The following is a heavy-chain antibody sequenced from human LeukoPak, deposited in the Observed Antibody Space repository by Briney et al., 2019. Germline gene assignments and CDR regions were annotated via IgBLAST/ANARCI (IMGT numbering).Heavy chain of an antibody. CDR2: TSYSGST. V-gene: IGHV4-59*01. Sequence: SETLSLTCTVSGGSISSYYWSWIRQPPGKRLEWIGYTSYSGSTDYNPSLKSRVTMSVDTSKNQFSLKLSSVTAADTAVYYCGRRTYYDTLTGYTYWNFDLWGRGTLVTVSS. CDR3: GRRTYYDTLTGYTYWNFDL. J-gene: IGHJ2*01. CDR1: GGSISSYY. D-gene: IGHD3-9*01.